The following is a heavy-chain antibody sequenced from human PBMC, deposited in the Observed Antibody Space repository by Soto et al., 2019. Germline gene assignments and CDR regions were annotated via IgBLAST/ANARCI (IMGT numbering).Heavy chain of an antibody. J-gene: IGHJ6*02. CDR1: GFTFDDYG. Sequence: GGSLRLSCAASGFTFDDYGMSWVRQAPGKGLEWVSGINWNGGSTGYADSVKGRFTISRDNAKSSLYLQMNSLRAEDTALYYCARDHYYYDILIRRVYYYGMDVWGQGTTVTVSS. CDR3: ARDHYYYDILIRRVYYYGMDV. CDR2: INWNGGST. D-gene: IGHD3-9*01. V-gene: IGHV3-20*04.